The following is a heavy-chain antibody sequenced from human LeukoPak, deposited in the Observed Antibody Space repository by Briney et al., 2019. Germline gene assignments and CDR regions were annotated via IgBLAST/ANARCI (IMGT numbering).Heavy chain of an antibody. CDR1: GFTFSSFA. Sequence: GESLKISCAASGFTFSSFAMSWVRQAPGKGLEWVSGISGSGANTYYAASVKGRVTISRDNSKNTLYLQMNSLRGEDTAVYYCAKSGGTTSSYCYSDYWGQGTLVTVSS. D-gene: IGHD3-22*01. V-gene: IGHV3-23*01. CDR2: ISGSGANT. CDR3: AKSGGTTSSYCYSDY. J-gene: IGHJ4*02.